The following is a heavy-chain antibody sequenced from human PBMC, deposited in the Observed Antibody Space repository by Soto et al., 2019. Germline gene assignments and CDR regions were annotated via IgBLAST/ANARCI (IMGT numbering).Heavy chain of an antibody. J-gene: IGHJ6*02. V-gene: IGHV3-15*07. CDR2: IKSKTDGGTT. Sequence: SGGSLRLSCAASGFTFSNAWMNWVRQAPGKGLEWVGRIKSKTDGGTTDYAAPVKGRFTISRDDSKNTLYLQMNSLKTEDTAVYYCTTDPIDYYYYYGMDVWGQGTTVTVSS. CDR1: GFTFSNAW. CDR3: TTDPIDYYYYYGMDV. D-gene: IGHD2-15*01.